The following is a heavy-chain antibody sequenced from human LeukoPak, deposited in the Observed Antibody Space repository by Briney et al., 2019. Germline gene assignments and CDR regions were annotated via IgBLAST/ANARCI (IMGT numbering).Heavy chain of an antibody. D-gene: IGHD6-19*01. Sequence: ASVKVPCKASGYTFTGYYMHWVRQAPGQGLEWMGWINPNSGGTSYAQKFQGRVTMTRDTSISTAYMELSRLRSDDTAVYYCARVDSSGWSYYFDYWGQGTLVTVSS. CDR1: GYTFTGYY. CDR3: ARVDSSGWSYYFDY. CDR2: INPNSGGT. J-gene: IGHJ4*02. V-gene: IGHV1-2*02.